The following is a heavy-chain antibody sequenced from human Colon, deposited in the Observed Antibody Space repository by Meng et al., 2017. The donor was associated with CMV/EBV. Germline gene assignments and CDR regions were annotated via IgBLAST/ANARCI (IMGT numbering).Heavy chain of an antibody. J-gene: IGHJ3*02. CDR1: GFTFGNYW. CDR3: SRGQGGITMTVVVGAFDI. V-gene: IGHV3-74*01. CDR2: INGDGSST. D-gene: IGHD3-22*01. Sequence: GESLKISCAASGFTFGNYWMHWVRQAPGKGLVCVSRINGDGSSTNYADSVKVRFTISKDNAKNTVYLKMNSLRDKDTAVYYCSRGQGGITMTVVVGAFDIWGQGTMVTVSS.